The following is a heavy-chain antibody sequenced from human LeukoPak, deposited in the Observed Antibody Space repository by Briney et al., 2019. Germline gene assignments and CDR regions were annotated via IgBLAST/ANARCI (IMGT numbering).Heavy chain of an antibody. V-gene: IGHV3-43D*04. CDR2: ISWDGGST. Sequence: GGSLRLSCAASGFTFDDYAMHWVRQAPGKGLEWVSLISWDGGSTYYADSVKGRFTISRDNSKNSLYLQMSSLRAEDTALYYCAKDKDFDSSGWYSSFDYWGQGTLVTVSS. CDR1: GFTFDDYA. CDR3: AKDKDFDSSGWYSSFDY. J-gene: IGHJ4*02. D-gene: IGHD6-19*01.